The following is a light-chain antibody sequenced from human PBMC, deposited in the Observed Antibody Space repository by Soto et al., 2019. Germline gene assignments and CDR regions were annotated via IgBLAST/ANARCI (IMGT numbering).Light chain of an antibody. CDR3: QQRSNWPLT. V-gene: IGKV3-11*01. Sequence: EIVLTQSPATLSLSPGERATLSCRASQSISNYLAWYQQKPGQSPRLLIYDASNRATDVPARFSGSGSGTDFTLSISSLEPEDFAVYFCQQRSNWPLTFGHGTRVDIK. J-gene: IGKJ3*01. CDR1: QSISNY. CDR2: DAS.